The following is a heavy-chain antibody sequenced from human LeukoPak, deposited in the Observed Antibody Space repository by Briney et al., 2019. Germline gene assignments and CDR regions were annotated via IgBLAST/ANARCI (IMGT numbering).Heavy chain of an antibody. CDR1: GGSISSYY. CDR2: IYYSGST. D-gene: IGHD1-26*01. J-gene: IGHJ4*02. CDR3: ARHLWGGSYSHPFDY. V-gene: IGHV4-59*01. Sequence: PSETLSLTCTVSGGSISSYYWSWIRQPPGKGLEWIGYIYYSGSTNYNPSLKSRVTISVDTSKNQFSLKLSSMTAADTAVYYCARHLWGGSYSHPFDYWGQGTLVTVSS.